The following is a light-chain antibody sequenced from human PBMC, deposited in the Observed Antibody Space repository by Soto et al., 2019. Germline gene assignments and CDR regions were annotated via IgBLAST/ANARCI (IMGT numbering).Light chain of an antibody. V-gene: IGKV3-20*01. J-gene: IGKJ1*01. CDR3: QQYGSSQT. Sequence: PGERPTLSCRASQTVINNQLAWYQQTPGQAPRLLIYAASSRATGIPDRFSGSGSGTDFTLTITRLEPEDSAMYYCQQYGSSQTFGQGTKVDIK. CDR1: QTVINNQ. CDR2: AAS.